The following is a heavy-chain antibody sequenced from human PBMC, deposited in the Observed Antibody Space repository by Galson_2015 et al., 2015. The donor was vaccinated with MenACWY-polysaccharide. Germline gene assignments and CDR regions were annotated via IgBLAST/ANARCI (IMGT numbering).Heavy chain of an antibody. D-gene: IGHD4-17*01. CDR2: ISSSGSTI. J-gene: IGHJ4*02. CDR1: GFTFSDYY. V-gene: IGHV3-11*01. CDR3: GADYGDYVFDY. Sequence: SLRLSCAASGFTFSDYYMSWIRQAPGKGLEWVSYISSSGSTIYYADSVKGRFTISRDNAKNSLYLQMNSLRAEDTAVYYCGADYGDYVFDYWGQGTLVTVSS.